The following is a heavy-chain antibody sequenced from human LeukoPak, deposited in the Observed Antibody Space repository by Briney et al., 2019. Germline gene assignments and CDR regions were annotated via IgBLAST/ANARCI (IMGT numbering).Heavy chain of an antibody. CDR3: ASRVTTDYYYYYGMDV. Sequence: GGSLRLSCAASGFTFSSYSMNWVRQAPGKGLEWVSSISSSSGYIYYADSVKGRFTISRDNAKNSLYLQMNSLRAEDTAVYYCASRVTTDYYYYYGMDVWGQGTTVTVSS. CDR2: ISSSSGYI. CDR1: GFTFSSYS. V-gene: IGHV3-21*01. J-gene: IGHJ6*02. D-gene: IGHD4-17*01.